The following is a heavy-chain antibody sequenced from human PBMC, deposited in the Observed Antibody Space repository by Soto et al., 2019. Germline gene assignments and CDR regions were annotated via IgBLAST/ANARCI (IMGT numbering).Heavy chain of an antibody. V-gene: IGHV1-69*01. J-gene: IGHJ6*02. CDR2: IIPIFGTA. Sequence: QVQLVQSGAEVKKPGSSVKVSCKASGGTFSSYAISWVRQAPGQGLEWMGGIIPIFGTANYAQKFQGRVTLTADESTSTAYMELSSLRSEDTAVYYCAGRLASSSSWPYYYYGMDVWGQGTTVTVSS. CDR3: AGRLASSSSWPYYYYGMDV. CDR1: GGTFSSYA. D-gene: IGHD6-13*01.